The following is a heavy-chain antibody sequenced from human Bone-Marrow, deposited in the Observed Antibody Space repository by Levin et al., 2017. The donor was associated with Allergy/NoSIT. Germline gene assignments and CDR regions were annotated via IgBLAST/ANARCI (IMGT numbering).Heavy chain of an antibody. CDR3: ARELSSAVVVPAAIAYYYYYGMDV. CDR1: GGSFSGYY. V-gene: IGHV4-34*01. D-gene: IGHD2-2*02. Sequence: SETLSLTCAVYGGSFSGYYWSWIRQPPGKGLEWIGEINHSGSTNYNPSLKSRVTISVDTSKNQFSLKLSSVTAADTAVYYCARELSSAVVVPAAIAYYYYYGMDVWGQGTTVTVSS. CDR2: INHSGST. J-gene: IGHJ6*02.